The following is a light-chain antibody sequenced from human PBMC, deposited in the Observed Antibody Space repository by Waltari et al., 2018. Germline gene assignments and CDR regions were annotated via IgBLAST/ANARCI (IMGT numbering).Light chain of an antibody. CDR1: SSDVGSSHF. V-gene: IGLV2-23*02. Sequence: QSALTQPASVSGSPGQSITIPRTGTSSDVGSSHFVFWFQQHPRKAPKFMIYELSKRPPGVSNRFSGSKSGNTASLTISGLQAEDEADYYCCSYVGSGTWVFGGGTRLTVL. CDR2: ELS. J-gene: IGLJ3*02. CDR3: CSYVGSGTWV.